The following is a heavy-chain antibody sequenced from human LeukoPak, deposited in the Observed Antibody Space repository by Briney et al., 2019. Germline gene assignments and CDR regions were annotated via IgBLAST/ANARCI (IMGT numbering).Heavy chain of an antibody. CDR1: GDSFTSVTDY. CDR2: GDYSGGT. D-gene: IGHD6-19*01. Sequence: SETLSLTCTVSGDSFTSVTDYWAWIRQPPGKGLEWIASGDYSGGTYYNPSLESRVAISADMSKNRISLKLTSVTGADTAVYYCAGERGEEYSSGWYKTNYFYNWGQGIRVTVSS. CDR3: AGERGEEYSSGWYKTNYFYN. J-gene: IGHJ4*02. V-gene: IGHV4-39*07.